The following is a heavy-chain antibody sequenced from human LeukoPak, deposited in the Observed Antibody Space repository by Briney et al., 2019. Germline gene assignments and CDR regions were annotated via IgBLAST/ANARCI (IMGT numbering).Heavy chain of an antibody. Sequence: GGSLRLSCAGPGFILSSYWLHWVRQAPGKGLVWVSRINFDGTSTNYADFVKGRFTISRDNAKNTLYLQMNNLKAEDTAVYYCARANNFDYWGQGTLVTVSS. D-gene: IGHD4/OR15-4a*01. CDR1: GFILSSYW. CDR3: ARANNFDY. CDR2: INFDGTST. V-gene: IGHV3-74*01. J-gene: IGHJ4*02.